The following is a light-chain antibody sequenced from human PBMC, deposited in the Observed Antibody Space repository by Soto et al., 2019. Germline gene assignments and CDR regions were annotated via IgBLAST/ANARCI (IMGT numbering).Light chain of an antibody. V-gene: IGKV3-20*01. J-gene: IGKJ3*01. Sequence: ESVLTQSPGTLSLSPGERATLSCRASQSVGRSNLDLYQQKPGQTPRLLIYATSTRVVGIPDRFSGSGSGTDFTLTISGVEPEDFAVYFCQQYGSAFTFGPGTKVEIK. CDR2: ATS. CDR1: QSVGRSN. CDR3: QQYGSAFT.